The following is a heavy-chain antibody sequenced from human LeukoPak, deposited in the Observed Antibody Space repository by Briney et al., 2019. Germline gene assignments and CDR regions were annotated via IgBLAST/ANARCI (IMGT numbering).Heavy chain of an antibody. CDR3: ARLRGDFWSGYYFDY. V-gene: IGHV4-34*01. D-gene: IGHD3-3*01. CDR1: GGSFSGYY. J-gene: IGHJ4*02. CDR2: INHSGST. Sequence: PSETLSLTCAVYGGSFSGYYWSWIRQPPGKGLEWIGEINHSGSTYYNPSLKSRVTISVDRSKNQFSLKLSSVTAADTAVYYCARLRGDFWSGYYFDYWGQGTLVTVSS.